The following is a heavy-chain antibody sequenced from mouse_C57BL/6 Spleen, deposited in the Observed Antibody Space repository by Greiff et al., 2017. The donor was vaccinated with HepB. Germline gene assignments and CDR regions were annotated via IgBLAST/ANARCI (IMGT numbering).Heavy chain of an antibody. J-gene: IGHJ1*03. Sequence: VQLKESGGGLVKPGGSLKLSCAASGFTFSDYGMHWVRQAPEKGLEWVAYISSGSSTIYYADTVKGRFTISRDNAKNTLFLQMTSLRSEDTAMYYCARLTGTKYWYFDVWGTGTTVTVSS. D-gene: IGHD4-1*01. CDR3: ARLTGTKYWYFDV. CDR1: GFTFSDYG. CDR2: ISSGSSTI. V-gene: IGHV5-17*01.